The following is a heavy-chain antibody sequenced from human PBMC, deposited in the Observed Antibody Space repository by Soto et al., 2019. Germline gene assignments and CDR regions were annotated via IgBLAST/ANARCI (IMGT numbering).Heavy chain of an antibody. V-gene: IGHV4-39*01. Sequence: PSETLSLTCTVSGGSISSSSYYWGWIRQPPGKGLEWIGSIYYSGSTYYNPSLKSRVTISVDTSKNQFSLKLSSVTAADTAVYYCARLDSGTYYYYGMDVCGQRTTVTVSS. CDR2: IYYSGST. CDR3: ARLDSGTYYYYGMDV. D-gene: IGHD1-26*01. CDR1: GGSISSSSYY. J-gene: IGHJ6*02.